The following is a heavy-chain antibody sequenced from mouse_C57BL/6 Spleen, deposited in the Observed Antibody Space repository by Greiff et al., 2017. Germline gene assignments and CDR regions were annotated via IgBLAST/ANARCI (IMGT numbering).Heavy chain of an antibody. Sequence: VQLQQPGAELVKPGASVKLSCKASGYTFTSYWMQWVKQRPGQGLEWIGEIDPSDSYTNYNQKFKGKATLTVDTSSSTAYMQLSSLTSEDSAVYDCARGTGRADYWGQGTTLTVSS. CDR2: IDPSDSYT. CDR3: ARGTGRADY. D-gene: IGHD3-3*01. CDR1: GYTFTSYW. V-gene: IGHV1-50*01. J-gene: IGHJ2*01.